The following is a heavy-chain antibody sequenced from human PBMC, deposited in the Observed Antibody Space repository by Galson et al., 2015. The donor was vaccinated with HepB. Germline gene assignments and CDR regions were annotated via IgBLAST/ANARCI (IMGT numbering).Heavy chain of an antibody. J-gene: IGHJ4*02. CDR1: DDSINSSNFF. V-gene: IGHV4-30-4*01. CDR3: VRGVFRAGRYENFDS. D-gene: IGHD2-2*01. Sequence: TLSLTCTVSDDSINSSNFFWSWIRQHPGKRLQWIGYIHYSGYTYYNPSLNSRATMSLDTSKNQFSLKLKSMTVAETALYYCVRGVFRAGRYENFDSWGQGTLVTVSS. CDR2: IHYSGYT.